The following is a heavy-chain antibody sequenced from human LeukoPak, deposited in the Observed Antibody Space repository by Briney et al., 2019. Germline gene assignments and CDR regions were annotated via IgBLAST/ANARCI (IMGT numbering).Heavy chain of an antibody. J-gene: IGHJ5*02. V-gene: IGHV3-30*18. CDR2: ISYDGSKK. CDR3: VKKGGRERDVSIVGATTLDP. D-gene: IGHD1-26*01. CDR1: GFKFSSYG. Sequence: PGGSLRLSCAASGFKFSSYGIHWVRQAPGKGLQWVALISYDGSKKYYADSVKGRFTISRDNSKNTLYLQMNSLRAEDTAVYYCVKKGGRERDVSIVGATTLDPWGQGTLVTVSS.